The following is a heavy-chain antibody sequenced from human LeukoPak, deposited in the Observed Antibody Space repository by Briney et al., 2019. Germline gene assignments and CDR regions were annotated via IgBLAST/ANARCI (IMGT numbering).Heavy chain of an antibody. CDR3: ARVRLPTYGSGSYFLDY. CDR1: GGSISSGDYY. D-gene: IGHD3-10*01. Sequence: SQTLSLTCTVSGGSISSGDYYWSWIRQPPGKGLEWIGYIYYSGTAYYNPSLKSRLTISVDTSKNQFSLKLSSVTAADTAVYYCARVRLPTYGSGSYFLDYWGQGTLVTVSS. J-gene: IGHJ4*02. CDR2: IYYSGTA. V-gene: IGHV4-30-4*08.